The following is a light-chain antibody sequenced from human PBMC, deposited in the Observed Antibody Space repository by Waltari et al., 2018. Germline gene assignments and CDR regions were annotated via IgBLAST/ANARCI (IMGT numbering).Light chain of an antibody. J-gene: IGLJ2*01. CDR2: ATS. V-gene: IGLV7-46*01. Sequence: AVMTQAPSLPVSPGRPVTPTCAPTTRPVTRGHYPSWFHQKPGQAPKPLIYATSNKHSWTPVRFSGSLLGGKAALTLSGAQPEDEADYYCLLSFGGAEEIFGGGTKLTVL. CDR3: LLSFGGAEEI. CDR1: TRPVTRGHY.